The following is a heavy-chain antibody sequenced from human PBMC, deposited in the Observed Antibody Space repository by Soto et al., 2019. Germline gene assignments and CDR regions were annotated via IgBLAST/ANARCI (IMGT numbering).Heavy chain of an antibody. CDR2: IIPIFGTA. V-gene: IGHV1-69*01. CDR3: ARSTYYYDSSGYYPFDY. J-gene: IGHJ4*02. D-gene: IGHD3-22*01. Sequence: QVQLVQSGAEVKKPGSSVKVSCKASGGTFSSYAISWVRQAPGQGLEWMGGIIPIFGTANYAQKFQGRVTITADESTSTAYMELSSLTSEDTAVYYCARSTYYYDSSGYYPFDYWGQGTLVTVSS. CDR1: GGTFSSYA.